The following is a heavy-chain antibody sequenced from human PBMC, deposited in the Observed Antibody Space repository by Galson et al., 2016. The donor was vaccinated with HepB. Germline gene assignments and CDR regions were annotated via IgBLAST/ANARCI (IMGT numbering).Heavy chain of an antibody. V-gene: IGHV4-39*01. J-gene: IGHJ4*02. D-gene: IGHD1-1*01. CDR2: IYYSGRT. Sequence: SETLSLTCSVSGGSVSSETYYWGWIRQPPGKGLEFIGSIYYSGRTYYNPSLKSRVTMSVDTSKTQISLKLTSVTAADTAVYYCAAPGPTATWGYYYFGYWGQETLVSVSS. CDR3: AAPGPTATWGYYYFGY. CDR1: GGSVSSETYY.